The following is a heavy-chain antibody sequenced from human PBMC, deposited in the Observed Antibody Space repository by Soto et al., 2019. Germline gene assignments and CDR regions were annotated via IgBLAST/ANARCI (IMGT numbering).Heavy chain of an antibody. J-gene: IGHJ5*01. Sequence: GASVKVSCKASGYTFTGYYMHWVRQAPGQGLEWMGWINTNTGGTIYAQKFQGWVTMTRDTSINTAYMELSRLQSDDTAVYYCARWVGASNWFDPWGQGTLVTVSS. CDR2: INTNTGGT. D-gene: IGHD1-26*01. CDR3: ARWVGASNWFDP. CDR1: GYTFTGYY. V-gene: IGHV1-2*04.